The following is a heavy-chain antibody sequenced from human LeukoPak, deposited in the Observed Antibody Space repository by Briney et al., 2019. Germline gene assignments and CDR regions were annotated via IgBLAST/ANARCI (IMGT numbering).Heavy chain of an antibody. V-gene: IGHV1-46*01. J-gene: IGHJ6*03. CDR2: INPSDGST. CDR3: ARTTKTPWGPVYYYYYMDV. D-gene: IGHD3-16*01. Sequence: GASVKVSCKASGYTFTRYYIHWVRQAPGQGLEWMGIINPSDGSTTYAQKFQGRVTMTRDTSTSTVYMDLSSLRSDDTAVYYCARTTKTPWGPVYYYYYMDVWGKGTTVTVSS. CDR1: GYTFTRYY.